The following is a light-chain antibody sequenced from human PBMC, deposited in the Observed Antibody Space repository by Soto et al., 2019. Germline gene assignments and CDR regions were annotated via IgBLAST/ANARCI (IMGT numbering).Light chain of an antibody. CDR3: QLYSIWPLWT. J-gene: IGKJ1*01. V-gene: IGKV3-15*01. CDR1: ERITSS. Sequence: IVLTQSPATPSASTGDRATLSCRASERITSSMAWCQQKPDQPPSRLIYAASTWATDVPARFSSGGSETEVALTIGSLHSEEFAVYFRQLYSIWPLWTGGQGTKLDSK. CDR2: AAS.